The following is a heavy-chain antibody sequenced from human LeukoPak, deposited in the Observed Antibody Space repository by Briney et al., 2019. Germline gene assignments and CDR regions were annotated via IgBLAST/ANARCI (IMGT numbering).Heavy chain of an antibody. D-gene: IGHD5-12*01. CDR1: GYTFTSYY. J-gene: IGHJ4*02. CDR3: ARLSVATIAYV. CDR2: TNPSGGST. Sequence: AAVKVSCKASGYTFTSYYMHWVRQAPGQGLEWMGITNPSGGSTSYAQKFQGRVTMTRDTSTSTVYMELSSLRSEDTAVYYCARLSVATIAYVWGQGTLVTVST. V-gene: IGHV1-46*01.